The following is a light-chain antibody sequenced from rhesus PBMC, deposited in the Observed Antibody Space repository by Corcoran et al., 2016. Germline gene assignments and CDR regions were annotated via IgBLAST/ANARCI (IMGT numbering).Light chain of an antibody. V-gene: IGKV1-74*01. CDR2: KAS. CDR1: ENVNNY. J-gene: IGKJ4*01. CDR3: QHGYGTPLT. Sequence: DIQMTQSPSSLSASVGDRVTITCRASENVNNYLNWYQQKPGKAPKLLIYKASTLPSGVPSRFSGSGAGTDYTFNISSLQPEDVATYYCQHGYGTPLTFGGGTKVEIK.